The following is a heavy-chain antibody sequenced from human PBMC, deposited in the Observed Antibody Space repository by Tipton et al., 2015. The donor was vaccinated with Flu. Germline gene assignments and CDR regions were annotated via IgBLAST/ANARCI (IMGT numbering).Heavy chain of an antibody. CDR3: ARWGPDGDPDAFDI. Sequence: TLSLTCTVSGGSISSGGYYWSWIRQHPGKGLEWIGYIYYSGSTYYNPSLKSRVTISVDTSKNQFSLKLSSVTAADTAVYYCARWGPDGDPDAFDIWGQGTMVTVSS. V-gene: IGHV4-31*03. J-gene: IGHJ3*02. D-gene: IGHD4-17*01. CDR1: GGSISSGGYY. CDR2: IYYSGST.